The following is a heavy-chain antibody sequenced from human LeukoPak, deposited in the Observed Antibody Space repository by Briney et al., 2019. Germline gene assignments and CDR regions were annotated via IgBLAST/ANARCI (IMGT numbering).Heavy chain of an antibody. J-gene: IGHJ4*02. D-gene: IGHD3-16*01. V-gene: IGHV3-23*01. CDR2: ISGHGSNT. Sequence: GGSLRLSCAASGFTFSSYAMSWVRQAPGKGLEWVSGISGHGSNTYYADSVRGRFTISRDNSKNTVYLQMNTLRDEDTAVYYCARAVGPFDYWGQGTLVTVSS. CDR3: ARAVGPFDY. CDR1: GFTFSSYA.